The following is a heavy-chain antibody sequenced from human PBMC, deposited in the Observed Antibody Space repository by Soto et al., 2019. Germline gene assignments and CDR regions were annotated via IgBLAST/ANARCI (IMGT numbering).Heavy chain of an antibody. V-gene: IGHV3-66*01. CDR2: IYSGGST. D-gene: IGHD3-10*01. Sequence: PGGSLRLSCAASGFTVSSNYMSWVRQAPGKGLEWVSVIYSGGSTYYADSVKGRFTISRDNSKNTLYLQMNSLRAEDTAVYYRAREEGASGSYSMDAFDIWGQGTMVTVSS. CDR3: AREEGASGSYSMDAFDI. J-gene: IGHJ3*02. CDR1: GFTVSSNY.